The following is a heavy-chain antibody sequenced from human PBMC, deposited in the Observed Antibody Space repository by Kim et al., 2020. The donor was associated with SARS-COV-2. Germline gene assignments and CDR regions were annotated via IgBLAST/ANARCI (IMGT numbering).Heavy chain of an antibody. Sequence: SETLSLTCSVSGGSVSDPNYHWCWFRQSPVKGLVWMGYINVSGSTNYNPPLKSRVTIGVDTSKDQLSLVLTSATAADTAVDYCGRPFSSRRYFDQWGQG. CDR2: INVSGST. D-gene: IGHD2-2*01. CDR3: GRPFSSRRYFDQ. CDR1: GGSVSDPNYH. V-gene: IGHV4-61*01. J-gene: IGHJ4*02.